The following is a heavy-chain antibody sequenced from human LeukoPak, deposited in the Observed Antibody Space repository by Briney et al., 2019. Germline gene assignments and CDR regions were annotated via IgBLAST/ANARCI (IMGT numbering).Heavy chain of an antibody. V-gene: IGHV3-48*04. CDR3: ARHYDSSGYYVPSAFDI. CDR1: GFTFSSYS. D-gene: IGHD3-22*01. Sequence: GSLRLSCAASGFTFSSYSMNWVRQAPGKGLEWVSYISSSSSSTIYYADSVEGRFTISRDNAKNSLYLQMNSLRAEDTAVYYCARHYDSSGYYVPSAFDIWGQGTMVTVSS. J-gene: IGHJ3*02. CDR2: ISSSSSSTI.